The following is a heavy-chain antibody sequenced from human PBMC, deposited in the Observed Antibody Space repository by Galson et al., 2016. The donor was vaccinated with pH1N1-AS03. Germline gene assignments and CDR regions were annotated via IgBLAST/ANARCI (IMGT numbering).Heavy chain of an antibody. Sequence: PALVKPTQTLTLTCSLSGVSVPSSGLAVGWFRLPPGKALEWLALIYWVDAKRFSPSLRNRLTITKDTSSNQAVLTVTNVDPLDTATYFCALPNSWGNAFEIWGPGTMVTVAS. V-gene: IGHV2-5*02. CDR2: IYWVDAK. D-gene: IGHD3-16*01. J-gene: IGHJ3*02. CDR3: ALPNSWGNAFEI. CDR1: GVSVPSSGLA.